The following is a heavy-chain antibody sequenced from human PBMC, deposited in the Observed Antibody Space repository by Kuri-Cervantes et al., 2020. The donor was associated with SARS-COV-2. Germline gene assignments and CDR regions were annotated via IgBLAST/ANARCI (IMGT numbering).Heavy chain of an antibody. CDR1: GFTFSSYT. CDR2: INHSGST. V-gene: IGHV4-34*01. Sequence: SETLSLTCAASGFTFSSYTMNWVRQPPGKGLEWIGEINHSGSTNYNPSLKSRVTISVDTSKNQFSLKLSSVTAADTAVYYCARVRRVRFLEWLIDYWGQGTLVTVSS. CDR3: ARVRRVRFLEWLIDY. D-gene: IGHD3-3*01. J-gene: IGHJ4*02.